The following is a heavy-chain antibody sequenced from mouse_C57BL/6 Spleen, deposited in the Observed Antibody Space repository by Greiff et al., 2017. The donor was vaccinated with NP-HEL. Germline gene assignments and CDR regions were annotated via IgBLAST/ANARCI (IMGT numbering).Heavy chain of an antibody. CDR3: ARGRGTTVEGYFDY. CDR2: INPGSGGT. CDR1: GYAFTNYL. Sequence: QVQLQQSGAELVRPGTSVKVSCKASGYAFTNYLIEWVKQRPGQGLEWIGVINPGSGGTNYNEKFKGKATLTADKSSSTAYMQLSSLTSEDSAVYFCARGRGTTVEGYFDYWGQGTTLTVSS. D-gene: IGHD1-1*01. J-gene: IGHJ2*01. V-gene: IGHV1-54*01.